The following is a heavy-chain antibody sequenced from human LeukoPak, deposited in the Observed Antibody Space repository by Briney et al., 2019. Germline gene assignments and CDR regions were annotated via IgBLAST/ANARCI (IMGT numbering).Heavy chain of an antibody. V-gene: IGHV3-21*01. CDR2: ISRDSNDI. Sequence: PGGSLRLSCEASGFSFSSYSMSWVRQAPAKGLEWVSFISRDSNDIYHADSVRGRFTISRDNAKNSLYLQMSSLRADDTAVYYCARDLPAAVDWGQGTQVTVSS. D-gene: IGHD2-2*01. J-gene: IGHJ4*02. CDR3: ARDLPAAVD. CDR1: GFSFSSYS.